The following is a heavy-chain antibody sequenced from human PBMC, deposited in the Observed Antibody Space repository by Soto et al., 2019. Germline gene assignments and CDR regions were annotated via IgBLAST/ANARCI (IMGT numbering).Heavy chain of an antibody. CDR2: ISPKSGGT. V-gene: IGHV1-2*02. Sequence: ASVKVSCKASGYSFIDYYIHWVRQAPVQGFEWMGRISPKSGGTNYAQKFEGRVTMTWDTSLNTAYMELSSLISDDTAVYYCARPPGYISDWYYFDLWGQGTLVTVSS. CDR3: ARPPGYISDWYYFDL. D-gene: IGHD3-9*01. J-gene: IGHJ4*02. CDR1: GYSFIDYY.